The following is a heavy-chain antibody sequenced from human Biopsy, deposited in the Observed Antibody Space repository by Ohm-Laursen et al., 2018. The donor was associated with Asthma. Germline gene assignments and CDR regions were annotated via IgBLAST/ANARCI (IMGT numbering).Heavy chain of an antibody. CDR2: IYSGGTS. CDR1: GFAASRDH. D-gene: IGHD3-22*01. Sequence: SLRLSCAASGFAASRDHMFWVRQAPGKGLEWVSVIYSGGTSHTADSVRGRFTISRDYSKNTLYLQMHSLRAEDTAVYYCARGDSSNWSHYYFDYWGQGTPVTVSS. J-gene: IGHJ4*02. CDR3: ARGDSSNWSHYYFDY. V-gene: IGHV3-53*01.